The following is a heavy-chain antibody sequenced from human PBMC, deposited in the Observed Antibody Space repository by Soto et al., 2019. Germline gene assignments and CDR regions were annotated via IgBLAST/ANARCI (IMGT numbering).Heavy chain of an antibody. V-gene: IGHV1-69*06. J-gene: IGHJ5*02. D-gene: IGHD2-15*01. CDR2: IIPMYGTV. Sequence: SVKVSCKASGGTFRSYVISWVRQAPGQGPEWMGGIIPMYGTVNYAQKFQDRATNIANTSTSTAHMELSSLRSEDAAVYYCARDLGGCSGGSCRYNWFDPWGQGTLVTVSS. CDR3: ARDLGGCSGGSCRYNWFDP. CDR1: GGTFRSYV.